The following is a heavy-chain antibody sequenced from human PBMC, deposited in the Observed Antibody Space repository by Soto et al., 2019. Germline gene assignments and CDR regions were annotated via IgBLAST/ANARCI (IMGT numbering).Heavy chain of an antibody. V-gene: IGHV3-21*01. CDR3: ARDPLAAAGIGSESGAFDI. CDR2: ISSSSSYI. Sequence: EVQLVESGGGLVKPGGSLRLSCAASGFTFSSYSMNWVRQAPGKGLEWVSSISSSSSYIYYADPVKGRFTISRDNAKNSLYLQMNSLRAEDTAVYYCARDPLAAAGIGSESGAFDIWGQGTMVTVSS. D-gene: IGHD6-13*01. CDR1: GFTFSSYS. J-gene: IGHJ3*02.